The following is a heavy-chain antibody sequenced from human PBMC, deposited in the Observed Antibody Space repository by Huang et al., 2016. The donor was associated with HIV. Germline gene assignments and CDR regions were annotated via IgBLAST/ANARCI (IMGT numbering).Heavy chain of an antibody. D-gene: IGHD7-27*01. Sequence: QITLKESGPTVIKPTQTLTLTCSFSGFSLNHKGVGVGWIRQPPVKALEWLVLIYWDDDKRFTPSLKNRITITKDTSKNQVVFTMTNLDPMDTGTYYCAHIGRLGNYYMDVWGNGTTVTVSS. CDR2: IYWDDDK. CDR1: GFSLNHKGVG. J-gene: IGHJ6*03. CDR3: AHIGRLGNYYMDV. V-gene: IGHV2-5*02.